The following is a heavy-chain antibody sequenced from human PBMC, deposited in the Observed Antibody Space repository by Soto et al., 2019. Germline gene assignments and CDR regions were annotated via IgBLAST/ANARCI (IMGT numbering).Heavy chain of an antibody. Sequence: PSETLSLTCAVPGGSISSSNWWSWVRQPPGKGLEWIGEIYHSGSTNYNPSLKSRVTISVDKSKNQFSLKLSSVTAADTAVYYCASLCSSTSCSNYYYYYGMDVWGQGTTVPVSS. CDR1: GGSISSSNW. CDR2: IYHSGST. CDR3: ASLCSSTSCSNYYYYYGMDV. J-gene: IGHJ6*02. D-gene: IGHD2-2*01. V-gene: IGHV4-4*02.